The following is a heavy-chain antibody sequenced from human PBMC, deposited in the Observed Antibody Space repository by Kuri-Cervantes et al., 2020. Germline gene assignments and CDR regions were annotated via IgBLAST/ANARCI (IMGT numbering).Heavy chain of an antibody. V-gene: IGHV4-39*07. Sequence: GSLRLSCTVSGGSISRSTYYWGWIRQPPGKGLEWIGSIYHSGTTHYNPTLKSRVTISVDTSKNQFSLKLSSVTAADTAVYYCARLIGVGAVAGRGYYYYGMDVWGQGTTVTVSS. J-gene: IGHJ6*02. CDR1: GGSISRSTYY. CDR2: IYHSGTT. D-gene: IGHD6-19*01. CDR3: ARLIGVGAVAGRGYYYYGMDV.